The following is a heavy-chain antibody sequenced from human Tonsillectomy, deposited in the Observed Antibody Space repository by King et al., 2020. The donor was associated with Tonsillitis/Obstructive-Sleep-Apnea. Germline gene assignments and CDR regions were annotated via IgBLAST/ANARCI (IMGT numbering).Heavy chain of an antibody. J-gene: IGHJ6*03. CDR1: GFSLITSGVG. CDR2: IYWDDDT. V-gene: IGHV2-5*02. Sequence: TLKESGPTLVKPTQTLTLTCTFSGFSLITSGVGVGWIRQPPGKALDWLGFIYWDDDTRYSPSLKSRLTITKDTSKNQVVLTMTNMDPVDTATYYCAHIRDYYYMDVWGKGTTVTVSS. CDR3: AHIRDYYYMDV.